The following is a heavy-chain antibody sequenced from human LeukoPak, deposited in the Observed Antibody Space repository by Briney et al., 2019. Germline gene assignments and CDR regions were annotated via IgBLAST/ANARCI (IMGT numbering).Heavy chain of an antibody. CDR3: AKDFGRNLGGPGY. CDR2: ISGNGGRT. J-gene: IGHJ4*02. D-gene: IGHD3-10*01. CDR1: GFTFSTYT. V-gene: IGHV3-23*01. Sequence: GGSLRLSCAASGFTFSTYTMAWVRQAPGGGLEWVSGISGNGGRTYYADSVKGRFAISRDDSKSTLYLQMNGLRGEDTAVYYCAKDFGRNLGGPGYWGRGTLVIVSS.